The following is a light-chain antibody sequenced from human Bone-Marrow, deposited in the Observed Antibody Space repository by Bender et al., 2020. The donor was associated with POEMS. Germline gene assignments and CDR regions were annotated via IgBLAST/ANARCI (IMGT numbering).Light chain of an antibody. CDR1: KLGEKY. J-gene: IGLJ2*01. CDR3: QAWDRSTAV. CDR2: QDT. V-gene: IGLV3-1*01. Sequence: SYELIQPRSVSVSPGQTASITCSGEKLGEKYACWYQQKSGQSPLLVIYQDTKRPSGITERFSASKSGNTAALTISGTQAMDEADYYCQAWDRSTAVFAGGTRLSVL.